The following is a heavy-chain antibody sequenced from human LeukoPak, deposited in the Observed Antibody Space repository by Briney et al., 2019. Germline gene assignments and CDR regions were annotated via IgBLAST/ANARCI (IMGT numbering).Heavy chain of an antibody. Sequence: PGGSLRLSCAASGFTFSSYAMSWVRQAPGKGLELVSAISGSGGSTYYADSVKGRFTISRDNSKNTLYLQMNSLRAEDTAVYYCAKEYDYVWGSYRSPHYFDYWGQGTLVTVSS. D-gene: IGHD3-16*02. V-gene: IGHV3-23*01. J-gene: IGHJ4*02. CDR2: ISGSGGST. CDR1: GFTFSSYA. CDR3: AKEYDYVWGSYRSPHYFDY.